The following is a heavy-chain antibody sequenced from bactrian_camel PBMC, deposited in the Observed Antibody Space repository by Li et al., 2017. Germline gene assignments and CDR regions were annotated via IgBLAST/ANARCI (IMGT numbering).Heavy chain of an antibody. V-gene: IGHV3S6*01. CDR1: GYPHSVAS. J-gene: IGHJ7*01. CDR2: IYPFGSHT. D-gene: IGHD4*01. Sequence: HVQLVESGGSSVETGGSLRLSCSVSGYPHSVASLAWFRQAPGKEREGVAAIYPFGSHTYYAGFVKGRFTISLDSAREILYLQMNNLKIEDTAMYYCAATRHFTQWDLHSGVDVWGKGTQVTVS.